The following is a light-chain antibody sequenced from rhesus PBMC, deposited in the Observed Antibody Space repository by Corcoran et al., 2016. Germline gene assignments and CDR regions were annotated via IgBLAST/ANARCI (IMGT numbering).Light chain of an antibody. V-gene: IGKV1-94*01. Sequence: DIQMTQSPSSLSASVGDRVTVTCRASQAINKELSWYQLKPGKAPRLLIFAASTLETGVSSRFSGSGSGTDFALTIPSLQPEDFATYYCLQDYATPLTFGGGTRV. CDR1: QAINKE. J-gene: IGKJ4*01. CDR3: LQDYATPLT. CDR2: AAS.